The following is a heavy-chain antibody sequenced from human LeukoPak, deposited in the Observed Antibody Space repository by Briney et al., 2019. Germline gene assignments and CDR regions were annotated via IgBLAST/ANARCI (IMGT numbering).Heavy chain of an antibody. CDR2: IYYSGST. CDR3: AREDTGYSSGWYRSSDGGYFDY. V-gene: IGHV4-31*03. CDR1: GGSIRSGGYY. J-gene: IGHJ4*02. D-gene: IGHD6-19*01. Sequence: SETLSLTCIVSGGSIRSGGYYWNWIRQHPGKGLEWIGYIYYSGSTYYNPSLKSRVTISVDTSKNQFSLKLSSVTAADTAVYYCAREDTGYSSGWYRSSDGGYFDYWGQGTLVTVSS.